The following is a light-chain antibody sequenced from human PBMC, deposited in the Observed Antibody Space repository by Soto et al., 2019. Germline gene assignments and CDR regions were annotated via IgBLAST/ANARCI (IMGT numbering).Light chain of an antibody. V-gene: IGLV2-14*01. CDR2: EVS. CDR1: SSDVGGYKY. Sequence: QSALTQPASVSGSPGKSITISCTGTSSDVGGYKYVSWYQQYPGKAHKLMIYEVSNRPSGVSNRFSGSKSGNTASLTISGLQAEDEADYYCSSYTSSSPCVFGTGTKLTVL. J-gene: IGLJ1*01. CDR3: SSYTSSSPCV.